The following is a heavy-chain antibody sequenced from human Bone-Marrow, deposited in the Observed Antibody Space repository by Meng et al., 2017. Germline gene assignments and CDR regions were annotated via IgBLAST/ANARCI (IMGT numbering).Heavy chain of an antibody. CDR2: IYYTGST. V-gene: IGHV4-39*01. Sequence: QLQLQESGPGLVKPSETLSLTCTVSGGAIRSSFFYWGWVRQPPGKGLEWIGSIYYTGSTYYNPSLKSRVTISIDTSKNQFSLKLSSVTAADTAVYYCARLDDTGIDYWGQGILVTVSS. CDR1: GGAIRSSFFY. J-gene: IGHJ4*02. D-gene: IGHD5-18*01. CDR3: ARLDDTGIDY.